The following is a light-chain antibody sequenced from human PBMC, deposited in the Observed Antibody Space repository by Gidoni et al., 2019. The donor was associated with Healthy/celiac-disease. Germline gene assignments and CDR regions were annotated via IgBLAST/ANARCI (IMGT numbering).Light chain of an antibody. V-gene: IGKV1-27*01. CDR3: QKYNSAPYT. Sequence: DIQMTQSPSSRSASVGDRVTITCRASQGISNYLAWYQQKPGKVPKLLIYAASTLQSGVPSWFSGSGAGTDFTLTISSQQPEDVANYYCQKYNSAPYTFGQGTKLEIK. J-gene: IGKJ2*01. CDR2: AAS. CDR1: QGISNY.